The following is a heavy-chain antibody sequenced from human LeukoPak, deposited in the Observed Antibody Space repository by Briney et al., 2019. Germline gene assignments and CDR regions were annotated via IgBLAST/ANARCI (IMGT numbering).Heavy chain of an antibody. D-gene: IGHD3-10*01. V-gene: IGHV3-23*01. J-gene: IGHJ5*02. CDR1: GLTFSSND. CDR3: ATDSTVFRGVMIPNWFDP. Sequence: GGSLRLSCAASGLTFSSNDMSWVRQAPGKGLEWVSGISGSGGTTSYADSVKGRFTISRDNSKNTLYLQMNSLRAEDTAVYYCATDSTVFRGVMIPNWFDPWGQGTLVTVSS. CDR2: ISGSGGTT.